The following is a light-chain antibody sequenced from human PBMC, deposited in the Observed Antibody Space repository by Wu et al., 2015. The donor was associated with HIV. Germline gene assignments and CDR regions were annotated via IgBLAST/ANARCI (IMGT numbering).Light chain of an antibody. J-gene: IGKJ5*01. CDR2: DAS. V-gene: IGKV3-11*01. Sequence: EIVLTQSPGTLSLSPGERVTLSCRASRSVSSAVAWYQQKPGQAPRLLIYDASNRATGIPARFSGGGSATDYTLTISSLEPEDFAVYYCQQHYNWPLTFGQGTRLEIK. CDR3: QQHYNWPLT. CDR1: RSVSSA.